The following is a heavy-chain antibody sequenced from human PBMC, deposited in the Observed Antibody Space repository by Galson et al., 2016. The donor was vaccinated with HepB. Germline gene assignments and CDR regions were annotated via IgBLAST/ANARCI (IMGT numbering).Heavy chain of an antibody. Sequence: SLRLSCAASGFIVSKNYMSWVRQAPGKGLEWVSVVYSGGGTYHADSVKGRFTTSRDFSKDTFYLQLNSPRAEDTAVYYYASGPDHIYGKRDYYPHQIDYWGRGALVTVSS. V-gene: IGHV3-53*01. J-gene: IGHJ4*02. CDR2: VYSGGGT. CDR1: GFIVSKNY. D-gene: IGHD3-22*01. CDR3: ASGPDHIYGKRDYYPHQIDY.